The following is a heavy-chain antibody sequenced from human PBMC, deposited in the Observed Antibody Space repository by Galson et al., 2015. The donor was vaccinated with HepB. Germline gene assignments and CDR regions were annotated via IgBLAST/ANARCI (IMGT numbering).Heavy chain of an antibody. CDR2: IKQDGSEK. V-gene: IGHV3-7*03. CDR1: GFTFSSYW. Sequence: SLRLSCAASGFTFSSYWMGWVRQAPGKGLEWVANIKQDGSEKCYVDSVKGRFTISRDNAKNSLYLQMNSLRAEDTAVYYCARDSSSWYYYYGMDVWGQGTTVTVSS. J-gene: IGHJ6*02. D-gene: IGHD6-13*01. CDR3: ARDSSSWYYYYGMDV.